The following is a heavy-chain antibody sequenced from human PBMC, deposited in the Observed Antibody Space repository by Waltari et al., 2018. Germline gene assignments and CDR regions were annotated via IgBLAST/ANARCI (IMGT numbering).Heavy chain of an antibody. Sequence: EVQLVESGGRWVRHGGSLRLSCAASVFNFADYGLTWVRQGPGKGLEWVSGISWNGGSKGYGDALKGRFNISRDNAKNSLYLEINNLRVDDTALYHCVREHYHLGYLDLWGRGTLVTVTS. D-gene: IGHD2-2*01. V-gene: IGHV3-20*01. CDR2: ISWNGGSK. CDR1: VFNFADYG. J-gene: IGHJ2*01. CDR3: VREHYHLGYLDL.